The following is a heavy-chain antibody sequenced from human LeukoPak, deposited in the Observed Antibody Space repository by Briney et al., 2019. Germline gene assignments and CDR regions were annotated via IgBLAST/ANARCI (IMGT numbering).Heavy chain of an antibody. CDR1: GFTFSSYS. V-gene: IGHV3-23*01. Sequence: GGSLRLSCAASGFTFSSYSMNWVRQAPGKGLEWVSAISGSGGSTYYADSVKGRFTISRDNSKNTLYLQMNSLRAEDTAVYYCAKDPSSGWYNYWGQGTLVTVSS. CDR2: ISGSGGST. CDR3: AKDPSSGWYNY. J-gene: IGHJ4*02. D-gene: IGHD6-19*01.